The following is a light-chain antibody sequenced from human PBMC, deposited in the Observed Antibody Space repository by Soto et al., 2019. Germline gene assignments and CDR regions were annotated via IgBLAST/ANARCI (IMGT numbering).Light chain of an antibody. J-gene: IGKJ1*01. CDR2: GAS. CDR3: QKYSNWPRT. V-gene: IGKV3-15*01. Sequence: EIVMTHSPATLSVSPVERFILSCMASQSLGNNLAWYQQKPGQAPRLLIYGASTRATGIPASFSGSGSGTEFTLTISSLQSEDFAVYYCQKYSNWPRTCGQGNTGAIK. CDR1: QSLGNN.